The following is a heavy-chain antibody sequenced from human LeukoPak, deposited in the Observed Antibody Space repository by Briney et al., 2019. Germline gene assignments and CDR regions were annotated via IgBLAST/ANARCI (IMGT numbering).Heavy chain of an antibody. CDR1: GFTVSSNY. CDR2: INSGCST. D-gene: IGHD2/OR15-2a*01. V-gene: IGHV3-53*01. CDR3: ARDRENYYYGMDV. Sequence: GGSLRLSCAASGFTVSSNYMSWVRQAPGKGLEWVSVINSGCSTYYADSVKGRFTISRDNSKNTLYLQMNSLRAEDTAVYYCARDRENYYYGMDVWGQGTTVTVSS. J-gene: IGHJ6*02.